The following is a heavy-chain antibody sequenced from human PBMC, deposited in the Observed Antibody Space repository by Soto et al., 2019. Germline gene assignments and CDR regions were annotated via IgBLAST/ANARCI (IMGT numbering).Heavy chain of an antibody. CDR2: TYYRSKWYN. Sequence: SPTLSLTCAISGDSVSSDSAAWNWIRQSPSRGLEWLGRTYYRSKWYNDYAVSVKSRISINSDTSKNQFSLQLRSVTPEDTAVYYCAREVQWFGSPPLNWGQGTLVTVSS. V-gene: IGHV6-1*01. CDR3: AREVQWFGSPPLN. J-gene: IGHJ4*02. D-gene: IGHD3-10*01. CDR1: GDSVSSDSAA.